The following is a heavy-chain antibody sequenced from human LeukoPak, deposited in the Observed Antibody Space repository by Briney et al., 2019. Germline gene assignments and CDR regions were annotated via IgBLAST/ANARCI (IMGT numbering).Heavy chain of an antibody. CDR2: IYNTGAT. Sequence: GGSLRLSCAASGFTVSDNYMTWVRQAPGKGLEWVSSIYNTGATHYAESVKGRFTISRDNSKNTLYLQMNSLRAEDTAVYYCAKDYDYYYGMDVWGQGTTVTVSS. CDR3: AKDYDYYYGMDV. J-gene: IGHJ6*02. V-gene: IGHV3-53*01. CDR1: GFTVSDNY.